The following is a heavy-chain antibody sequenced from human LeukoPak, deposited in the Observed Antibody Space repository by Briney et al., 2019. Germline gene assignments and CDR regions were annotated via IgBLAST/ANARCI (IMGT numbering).Heavy chain of an antibody. Sequence: GGSLPLCCAASGFPFSSYGRCWGRPAPGKGRGGVAFIRYDGSNKYYADSVKGRFTISRHNSKNTLYLQMKSLRAEDTAVYYCAKGGGYEAQYYYYYLDVWGKGTTVTISS. CDR2: IRYDGSNK. CDR1: GFPFSSYG. D-gene: IGHD5-12*01. V-gene: IGHV3-30*02. J-gene: IGHJ6*03. CDR3: AKGGGYEAQYYYYYLDV.